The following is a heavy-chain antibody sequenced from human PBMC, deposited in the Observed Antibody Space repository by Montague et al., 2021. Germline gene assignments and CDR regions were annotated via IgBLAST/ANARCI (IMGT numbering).Heavy chain of an antibody. CDR2: IYYSGST. V-gene: IGHV4-59*01. CDR1: GGSIRSYY. D-gene: IGHD6-6*01. CDR3: ARALVARWWFDP. J-gene: IGHJ5*02. Sequence: SETLSLTCTISGGSIRSYYWNWIRQPPGKGLEWIGYIYYSGSTNYNPSLKSRVNISLDTSNYQFSLNLRSVTAADTAVYYCARALVARWWFDPWGQGTLVTVSS.